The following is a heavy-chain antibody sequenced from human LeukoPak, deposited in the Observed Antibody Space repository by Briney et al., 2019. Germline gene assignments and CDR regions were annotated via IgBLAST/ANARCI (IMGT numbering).Heavy chain of an antibody. CDR1: GYTFTSYY. CDR3: ARSSRELGGYAPWELMPPFDY. D-gene: IGHD1-7*01. V-gene: IGHV1-46*01. Sequence: ASVKVSCKASGYTFTSYYMHGVRQAPGQGLEWMGIISPSGASTTYAQNFQGRVTMTRDMSTSTVYMELSSLKSEDTAVYYCARSSRELGGYAPWELMPPFDYWGQGTLVTVSS. J-gene: IGHJ4*02. CDR2: ISPSGAST.